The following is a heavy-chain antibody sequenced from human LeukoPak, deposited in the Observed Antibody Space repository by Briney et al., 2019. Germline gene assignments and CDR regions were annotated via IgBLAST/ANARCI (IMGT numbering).Heavy chain of an antibody. J-gene: IGHJ5*02. CDR1: GFTFSSYA. Sequence: GGSLRLSCAASGFTFSSYAVGWVRQAPGKGLEWVSAISGSGGSTFYADSVKGRFTMSRDNSKNTLYLQMNSLRAEDTAVYYCAKEASYCTNGVCYSRIFDTWGQGTLVTVSS. CDR2: ISGSGGST. V-gene: IGHV3-23*01. D-gene: IGHD2-8*01. CDR3: AKEASYCTNGVCYSRIFDT.